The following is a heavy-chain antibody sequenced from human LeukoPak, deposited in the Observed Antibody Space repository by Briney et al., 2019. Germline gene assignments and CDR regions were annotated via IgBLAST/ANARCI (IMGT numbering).Heavy chain of an antibody. V-gene: IGHV4-39*01. D-gene: IGHD2-15*01. CDR1: GGSISSSDYY. J-gene: IGHJ5*02. CDR2: IYYGGST. Sequence: PSETLSLTCTVSGGSISSSDYYRGWIRQPPGKGLEWIGSIYYGGSTYYNPSLRSRVTISVDTSMNQFSLKLSFVTTADTAVDYCARALGYCSGGSCTRGYNWFDPWGQGTLVTVPS. CDR3: ARALGYCSGGSCTRGYNWFDP.